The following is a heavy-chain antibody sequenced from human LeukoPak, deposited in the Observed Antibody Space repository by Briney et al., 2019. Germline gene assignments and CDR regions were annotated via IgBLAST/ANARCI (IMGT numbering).Heavy chain of an antibody. CDR1: GGSIKSNNW. J-gene: IGHJ6*02. V-gene: IGHV4-4*02. D-gene: IGHD5-12*01. Sequence: SETLSLTCAVSGGSIKSNNWWSWVRQPPGKGLEWIGEIYHSGSTNYNPSLESRVTVSVDKSKNQFSLDLSSVTAADTAVYYCASSSGATITYYYYGMDVWGQGTTVTVSS. CDR2: IYHSGST. CDR3: ASSSGATITYYYYGMDV.